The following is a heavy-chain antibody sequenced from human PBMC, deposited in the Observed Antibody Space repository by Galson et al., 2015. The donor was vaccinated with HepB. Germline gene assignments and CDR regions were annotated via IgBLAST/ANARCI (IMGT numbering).Heavy chain of an antibody. CDR1: GFTFSSYA. V-gene: IGHV3-30*04. D-gene: IGHD5-24*01. J-gene: IGHJ4*02. CDR3: ARVKRWLQLGWIDY. Sequence: SLRLSCAASGFTFSSYAMHWVRQAPGKGLEWVAVMSYDGSNKYYADSVKGRFTISRDNSKNTLYLQMNSLRAEDTAVYYCARVKRWLQLGWIDYWGQGTLVTVSS. CDR2: MSYDGSNK.